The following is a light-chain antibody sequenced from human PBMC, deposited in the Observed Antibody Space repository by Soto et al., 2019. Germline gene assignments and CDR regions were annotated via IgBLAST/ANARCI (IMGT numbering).Light chain of an antibody. V-gene: IGLV2-14*01. CDR2: EVN. Sequence: QSALTQPASVSGSPGQSITISCTGTSSDVGGYNSVSWYQQHPGKAPKLMIYEVNNRPSGVSNRFSGSKSGNTASLTISGLQAEDEADYYCSSWTSSTTQVLGGGTKVTVL. CDR1: SSDVGGYNS. CDR3: SSWTSSTTQV. J-gene: IGLJ3*02.